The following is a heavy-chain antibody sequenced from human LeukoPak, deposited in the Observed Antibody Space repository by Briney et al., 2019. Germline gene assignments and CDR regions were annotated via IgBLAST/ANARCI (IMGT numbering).Heavy chain of an antibody. CDR3: EKGLWQQLPTPFDY. CDR2: ISYDGSNK. J-gene: IGHJ4*02. V-gene: IGHV3-30*18. D-gene: IGHD6-13*01. Sequence: PGVSLRLSCAASGFTFCSYGMHWVRQAPGKGLEWVAVISYDGSNKYYADAVKGRFTISRDNSKNTLYLQTNRLRAEDAGVYYCEKGLWQQLPTPFDYWGQGPLVTVSS. CDR1: GFTFCSYG.